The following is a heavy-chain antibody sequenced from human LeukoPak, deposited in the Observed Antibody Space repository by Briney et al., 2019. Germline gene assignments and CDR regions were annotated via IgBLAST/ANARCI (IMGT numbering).Heavy chain of an antibody. V-gene: IGHV3-23*01. J-gene: IGHJ4*02. Sequence: GGSLRLSCADSGFTFSSYAMRWVRQAPGKGLEWVSAISGSGGSTYYADSVKGRFTISRDNSKNTLYLQMNSLRAEDTAVYYCAKGYDSSGYPPFDYWGQGTLVTVSS. CDR3: AKGYDSSGYPPFDY. D-gene: IGHD3-22*01. CDR1: GFTFSSYA. CDR2: ISGSGGST.